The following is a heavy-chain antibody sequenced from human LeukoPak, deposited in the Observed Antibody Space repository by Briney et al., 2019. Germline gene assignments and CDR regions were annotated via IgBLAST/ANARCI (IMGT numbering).Heavy chain of an antibody. CDR1: GGTFSSYA. V-gene: IGHV1-69*04. D-gene: IGHD1-26*01. J-gene: IGHJ5*02. CDR2: IIPILGIA. CDR3: ARSVLVGAKGGGNWFDP. Sequence: SVKVSCKASGGTFSSYAISWVRQAPGQGLEWMGRIIPILGIANYAQKFQGRVTITADKSTSTAYMELSSLRSEDTAVYNCARSVLVGAKGGGNWFDPWGQGTLVTVSS.